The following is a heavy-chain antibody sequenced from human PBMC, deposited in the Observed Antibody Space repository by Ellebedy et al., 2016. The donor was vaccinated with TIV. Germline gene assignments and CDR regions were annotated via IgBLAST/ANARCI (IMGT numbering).Heavy chain of an antibody. CDR1: GFSLTGSD. CDR2: SGAAGDT. D-gene: IGHD3-10*01. J-gene: IGHJ2*01. CDR3: ARGGPGGDNWFFGL. V-gene: IGHV3-13*01. Sequence: PGGSLRLPCAASGFSLTGSDLHWVRRPAGKGLEWVSASGAAGDTYYPDSVRGRFTISRESAKNSFYLQMNSLTAGDTAVYYCARGGPGGDNWFFGLWGRGTRVTVSS.